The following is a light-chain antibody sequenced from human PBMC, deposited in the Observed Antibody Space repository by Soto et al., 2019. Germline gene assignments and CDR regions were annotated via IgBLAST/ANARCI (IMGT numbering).Light chain of an antibody. J-gene: IGKJ1*01. CDR2: GAS. CDR3: QQFGSSPPWT. CDR1: QSVTSSY. V-gene: IGKV3-20*01. Sequence: EIVLTQSPGTLSLSPGERATLSCRASQSVTSSYLAWYQHKRGQAPRLLIYGASNSPTGIPARFSASGSGTDFTLTISRLEPEDGAVDYCQQFGSSPPWTFGQGTKVEIK.